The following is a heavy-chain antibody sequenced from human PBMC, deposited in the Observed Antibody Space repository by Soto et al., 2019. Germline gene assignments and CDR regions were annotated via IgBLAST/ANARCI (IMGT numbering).Heavy chain of an antibody. CDR1: GGSVSSGSYY. D-gene: IGHD3-10*01. J-gene: IGHJ5*02. V-gene: IGHV4-61*01. CDR2: IYYTGNP. Sequence: SETLSLTCNVSGGSVSSGSYYWSWIRQPPGKGLEWIGYIYYTGNPDYNPSLGGRVTISKDTSRNQFSLKLSSVTAADTAVYYCARGSGGYYGSGTWFDHWGQGTLVTVSS. CDR3: ARGSGGYYGSGTWFDH.